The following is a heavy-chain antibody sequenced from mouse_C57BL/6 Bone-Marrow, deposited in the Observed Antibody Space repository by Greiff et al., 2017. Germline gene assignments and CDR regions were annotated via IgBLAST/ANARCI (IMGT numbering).Heavy chain of an antibody. J-gene: IGHJ1*01. Sequence: VQLQQSGAELVRPGASVKLSCTASGFNIKDDYMHWVKQRPEQGLEWIGWIDPENGDTEYASKFQGKATITADTSSNTAYLKLSSQASEGTAVYYCTTGSGFWGPGTTVTVSA. CDR3: TTGSGF. CDR1: GFNIKDDY. CDR2: IDPENGDT. D-gene: IGHD1-2*01. V-gene: IGHV14-4*01.